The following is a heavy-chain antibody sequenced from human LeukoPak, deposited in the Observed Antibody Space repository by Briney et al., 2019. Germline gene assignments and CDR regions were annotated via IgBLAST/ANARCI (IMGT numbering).Heavy chain of an antibody. CDR3: ARDQGGYGSFDN. J-gene: IGHJ4*02. CDR2: IHYSGGT. CDR1: GGSISSGGYY. D-gene: IGHD5-12*01. V-gene: IGHV4-31*03. Sequence: PSQTLSLICTVSGGSISSGGYYWRWIRQHPGKGPEWIGNIHYSGGTYGNPSLKSRATMSVDTSKNQFSLRLTSVTAADTAVYYCARDQGGYGSFDNWGQGTLVTVSS.